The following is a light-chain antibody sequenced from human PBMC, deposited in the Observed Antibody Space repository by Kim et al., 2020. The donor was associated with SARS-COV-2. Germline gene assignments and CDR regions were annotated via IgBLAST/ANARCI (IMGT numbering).Light chain of an antibody. V-gene: IGKV3-20*01. J-gene: IGKJ1*01. CDR2: AAS. CDR1: QTVASNY. Sequence: SPGERPTLSCRASQTVASNYVAWYQQKPGQPPRLLIYAASNRAVDTPDRVSGSGSGTDFTLTISRLEPEDFAVYYCQQYGTSLWTFGQGTKVDIK. CDR3: QQYGTSLWT.